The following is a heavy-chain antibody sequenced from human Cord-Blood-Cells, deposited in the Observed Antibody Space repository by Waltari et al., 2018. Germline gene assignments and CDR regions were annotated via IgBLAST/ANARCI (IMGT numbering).Heavy chain of an antibody. Sequence: QVQLQQWGAGLLKPSETLSLTCAVYGGSFSGYYWSWIRQPPGKGLEWIGEINHSGSTNNNPSLKSRVTISVDTSKNQFSLKLSSVTAADTAVYYCAMPGNDYGDYGYYFDYWGQGTLVTVSS. J-gene: IGHJ4*02. CDR2: INHSGST. V-gene: IGHV4-34*01. CDR1: GGSFSGYY. D-gene: IGHD4-17*01. CDR3: AMPGNDYGDYGYYFDY.